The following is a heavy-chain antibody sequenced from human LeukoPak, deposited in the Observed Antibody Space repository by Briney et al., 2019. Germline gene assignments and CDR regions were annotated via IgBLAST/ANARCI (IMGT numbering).Heavy chain of an antibody. V-gene: IGHV1-18*01. CDR2: ISAYNGNT. D-gene: IGHD2-2*01. CDR3: ARDWWGIVLVTAAILVARPFDY. CDR1: GYTFTSYG. Sequence: ASVTVSCKASGYTFTSYGISWVRQAPGQGLEWMGWISAYNGNTNYAQKLQGRVTMTTDTSTSTAYMELRSLRSDDTAVYYCARDWWGIVLVTAAILVARPFDYWGQGTLVTVSS. J-gene: IGHJ4*02.